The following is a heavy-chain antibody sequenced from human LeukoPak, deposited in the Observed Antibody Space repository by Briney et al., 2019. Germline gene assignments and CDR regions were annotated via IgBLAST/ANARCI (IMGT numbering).Heavy chain of an antibody. D-gene: IGHD4-11*01. J-gene: IGHJ6*03. V-gene: IGHV4-39*01. CDR3: ARPDSNHGRYYYMDV. CDR2: IYYSGST. CDR1: GGSISSSSYY. Sequence: SETLSLTCTVSGGSISSSSYYWGWIRQPPGKGLELIGSIYYSGSTYYNPSLKSRVTISVDTSKNQFSLKLSSVTAADTAVYYCARPDSNHGRYYYMDVWGKGTTVTVSS.